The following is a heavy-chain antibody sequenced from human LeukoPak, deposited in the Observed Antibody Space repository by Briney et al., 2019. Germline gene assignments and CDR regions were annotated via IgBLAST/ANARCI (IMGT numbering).Heavy chain of an antibody. CDR3: ARPRWEVLDAFDI. J-gene: IGHJ3*02. CDR2: IYPGDSDT. V-gene: IGHV5-51*01. Sequence: GESLKISCKGSGYSFTSYWIGWVRQMPGKGPEWMGIIYPGDSDTRYSPSFQGQVTISADKSISTAYLQWSSLKASDTAMYYCARPRWEVLDAFDIWGQGTMVTVPS. CDR1: GYSFTSYW. D-gene: IGHD3-10*01.